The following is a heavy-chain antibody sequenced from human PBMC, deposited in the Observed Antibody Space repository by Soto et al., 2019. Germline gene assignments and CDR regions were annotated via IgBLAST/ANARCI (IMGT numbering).Heavy chain of an antibody. V-gene: IGHV3-48*01. CDR2: ISSSRSTI. CDR1: GFTFSSYS. CDR3: ARDCPGSSTTCFGTEWYDS. Sequence: EVQLVESGGGLVQPGGSLRLSCAASGFTFSSYSMNWVRQAPGKGLEWVSYISSSRSTIYYADSVKGRVTISRDNAKNSLYLQMNSLRAEDPAVYYCARDCPGSSTTCFGTEWYDSWGQGTLVTVSS. D-gene: IGHD2-2*01. J-gene: IGHJ5*01.